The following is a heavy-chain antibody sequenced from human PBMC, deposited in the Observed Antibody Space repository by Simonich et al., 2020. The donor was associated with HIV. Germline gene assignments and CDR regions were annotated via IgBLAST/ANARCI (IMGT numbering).Heavy chain of an antibody. CDR1: GGFFSGYY. CDR3: AREVGYYPPQLEENNAFDI. D-gene: IGHD3-10*01. J-gene: IGHJ3*02. CDR2: ITYSGRT. Sequence: QVQLQQWGAGLLKPSESLSLTCAVYGGFFSGYYWSWIRQPPGKGLEWIGEITYSGRTNYNSSLKSRVTISIKTSKKQFSLRLNSVTAADTAVYYCAREVGYYPPQLEENNAFDIWGQGTMVTVSS. V-gene: IGHV4-34*01.